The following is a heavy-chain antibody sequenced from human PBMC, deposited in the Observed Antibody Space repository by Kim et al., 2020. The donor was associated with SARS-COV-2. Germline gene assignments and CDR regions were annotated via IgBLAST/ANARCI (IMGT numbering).Heavy chain of an antibody. V-gene: IGHV3-30*07. Sequence: ADSVKCRVTIARDNSKNTLYLQMNSLGAEDTAVYYCARDGSSSWYWNAFDIWGQGTMVTVSS. D-gene: IGHD6-13*01. CDR3: ARDGSSSWYWNAFDI. J-gene: IGHJ3*02.